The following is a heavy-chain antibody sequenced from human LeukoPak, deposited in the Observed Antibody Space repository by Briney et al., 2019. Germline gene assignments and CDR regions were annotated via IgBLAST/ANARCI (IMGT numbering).Heavy chain of an antibody. Sequence: PGGSLRLSCAASGFTFNDCAMSWVRQAPGQGLQWVSAISGSGGSTYYADSVKGRFTISRDNSKNTLYLQMNSLRAEDTAVYYCAKDTTGNYEVGRAVDYWGQGTLVTVSS. CDR1: GFTFNDCA. D-gene: IGHD1-7*01. J-gene: IGHJ4*02. CDR3: AKDTTGNYEVGRAVDY. V-gene: IGHV3-23*01. CDR2: ISGSGGST.